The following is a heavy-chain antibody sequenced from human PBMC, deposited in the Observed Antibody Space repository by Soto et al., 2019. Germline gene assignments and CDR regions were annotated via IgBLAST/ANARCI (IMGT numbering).Heavy chain of an antibody. CDR2: ISGGGDTT. CDR1: GFTFNNYA. J-gene: IGHJ4*02. CDR3: AKGRGGSGSLTPRVDF. D-gene: IGHD3-10*01. Sequence: EVQLLESGGGLVHPGGSLRLSCAASGFTFNNYAMTWVRQAPGKGLEWVSAISGGGDTTSYADSVKCRFTVSRGGSKNTLYLQMSSLRAEDTALYYCAKGRGGSGSLTPRVDFWGQGTLVTVSS. V-gene: IGHV3-23*01.